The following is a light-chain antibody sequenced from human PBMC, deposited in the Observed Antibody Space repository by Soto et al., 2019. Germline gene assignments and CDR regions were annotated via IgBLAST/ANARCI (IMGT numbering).Light chain of an antibody. J-gene: IGKJ5*01. V-gene: IGKV3-11*01. CDR3: QQRSNWPPIT. Sequence: EIVLTQSPATLSLSPGERATLSCRASQSVSSYLAWYQQKPGQAPRLLIYDASNRATGIPARFSGSGSGTDFTRTISSLEPEDFAFYYCQQRSNWPPITFGQGTRLEI. CDR2: DAS. CDR1: QSVSSY.